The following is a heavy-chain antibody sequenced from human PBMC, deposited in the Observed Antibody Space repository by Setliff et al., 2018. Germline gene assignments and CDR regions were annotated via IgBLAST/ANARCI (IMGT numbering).Heavy chain of an antibody. J-gene: IGHJ6*03. CDR2: INTNTGNP. V-gene: IGHV7-4-1*02. Sequence: ASVKVSCKASGYTFTTYAISWMRQAPGQGLGWMGWINTNTGNPSYAQGFTGRFVFSLDTSVSTAYLQISSLKPEDTAVYYCARGSRFGTIVYRGDYYMDVWGKGTTVTVSS. CDR3: ARGSRFGTIVYRGDYYMDV. CDR1: GYTFTTYA. D-gene: IGHD3-10*01.